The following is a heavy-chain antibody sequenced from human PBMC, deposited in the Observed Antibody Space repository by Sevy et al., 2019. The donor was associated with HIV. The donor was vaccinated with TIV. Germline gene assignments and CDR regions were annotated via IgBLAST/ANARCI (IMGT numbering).Heavy chain of an antibody. CDR1: GFTFSSYA. Sequence: GGSLRLSCAASGFTFSSYAMHWVHQAPGKGLEWVAVISYDGSDKYYADSVKGRFTISRDNSKNTLYLQMNSLRAEDTAVYYGAREGSWYSVVVTASLCVAFDFWGQGTMVTVSS. V-gene: IGHV3-30-3*01. J-gene: IGHJ3*01. CDR2: ISYDGSDK. D-gene: IGHD2-21*02. CDR3: AREGSWYSVVVTASLCVAFDF.